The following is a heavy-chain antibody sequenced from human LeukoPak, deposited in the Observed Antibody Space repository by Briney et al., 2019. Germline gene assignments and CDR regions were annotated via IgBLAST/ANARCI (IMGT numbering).Heavy chain of an antibody. Sequence: SVKVSCKASGGTFSSYAISWVRQAPGQGLEWMGGINPIFGTANYAQKFQGRVTITADESTSTAYMELSSLRSEDTAVYYCASGFDSSGYCFGYWGQGTLVTVSS. CDR1: GGTFSSYA. CDR3: ASGFDSSGYCFGY. J-gene: IGHJ4*02. V-gene: IGHV1-69*13. D-gene: IGHD3-22*01. CDR2: INPIFGTA.